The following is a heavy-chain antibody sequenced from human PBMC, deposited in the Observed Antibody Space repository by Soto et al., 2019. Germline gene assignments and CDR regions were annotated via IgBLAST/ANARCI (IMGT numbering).Heavy chain of an antibody. D-gene: IGHD3-22*01. J-gene: IGHJ4*02. Sequence: WVRQAPGKGLEWVSALYDVDGSFYSDSVKGRFTISRDNSKNTLYLQMNSLRAEDTAVYYCAKDHPVIEVVKVFEYWGRGALVTVSS. V-gene: IGHV3-53*01. CDR3: AKDHPVIEVVKVFEY. CDR2: LYDVDGS.